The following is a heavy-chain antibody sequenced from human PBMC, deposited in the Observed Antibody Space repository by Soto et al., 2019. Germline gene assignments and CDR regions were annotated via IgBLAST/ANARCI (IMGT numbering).Heavy chain of an antibody. Sequence: QVQLVESGGGLVKPGGSLRLSCAVSGFTFSDYYMTWIRQAPGKGLEWVSYISSTTSHTNYADSVKGRFTISRDNAKNSLFLQMNSLRAEDTAVYYCARGRGAAADSFYFWGQGTLVSVSS. CDR3: ARGRGAAADSFYF. CDR1: GFTFSDYY. J-gene: IGHJ4*02. CDR2: ISSTTSHT. V-gene: IGHV3-11*05. D-gene: IGHD6-13*01.